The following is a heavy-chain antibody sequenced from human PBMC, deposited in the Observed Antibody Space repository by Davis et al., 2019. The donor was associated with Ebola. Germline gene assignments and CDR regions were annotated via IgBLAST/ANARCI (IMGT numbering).Heavy chain of an antibody. Sequence: AASVKVSCKASGYTFTSYGISRVRQAPGQGLEWMGWISAYNGNTNYAQKLQGRVIMTTDTSTSTAYMELRSLRSDDTAVYYCARCLGDYTTLYFYGMDVWGKGTTVTVSS. CDR2: ISAYNGNT. D-gene: IGHD4-11*01. CDR3: ARCLGDYTTLYFYGMDV. V-gene: IGHV1-18*01. J-gene: IGHJ6*04. CDR1: GYTFTSYG.